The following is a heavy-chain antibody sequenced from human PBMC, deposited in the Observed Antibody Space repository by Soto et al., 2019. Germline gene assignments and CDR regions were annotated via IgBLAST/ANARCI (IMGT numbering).Heavy chain of an antibody. Sequence: EVHLLESGGGVVQRGKPLKIWCATSGFPFSDYPMTWARQPPGQGLEWVSGISASGEKPYYADSVKGRFTISRDNSKNTLSLQMNSLRVEDTGIYYCAKLEWLEFGGDYWGQGTLVTVSS. CDR2: ISASGEKP. CDR3: AKLEWLEFGGDY. V-gene: IGHV3-23*01. CDR1: GFPFSDYP. J-gene: IGHJ4*02. D-gene: IGHD6-19*01.